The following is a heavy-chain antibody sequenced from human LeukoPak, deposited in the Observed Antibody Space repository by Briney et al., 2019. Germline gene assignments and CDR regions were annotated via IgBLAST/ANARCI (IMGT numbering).Heavy chain of an antibody. J-gene: IGHJ4*02. Sequence: SETLSLTCTVSGGSISSSSYYWGWIRQPPGKGLEWIGSIYYSGSTYYNPSLKSRVTISVDTSKNQFSLKLSSVTAADTAVYYCARRGYGYRYFDYWGQGTLVTVSS. V-gene: IGHV4-39*07. CDR1: GGSISSSSYY. CDR3: ARRGYGYRYFDY. CDR2: IYYSGST. D-gene: IGHD5-18*01.